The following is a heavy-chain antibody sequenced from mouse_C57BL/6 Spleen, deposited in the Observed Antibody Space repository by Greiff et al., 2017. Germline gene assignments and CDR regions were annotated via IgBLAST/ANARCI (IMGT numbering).Heavy chain of an antibody. CDR2: IDPETGGT. Sequence: QVQLKQSGAELVRPGASVTLSCKASGYTFTDYEMHWVKQTPVHGLEWIGAIDPETGGTAYNQRFKGKAILTADKSSSTAYMELRSLTSEDSAVYYCTKRGLRSYFDYWCQGTTLTVSS. J-gene: IGHJ2*01. CDR1: GYTFTDYE. D-gene: IGHD1-1*01. V-gene: IGHV1-15*01. CDR3: TKRGLRSYFDY.